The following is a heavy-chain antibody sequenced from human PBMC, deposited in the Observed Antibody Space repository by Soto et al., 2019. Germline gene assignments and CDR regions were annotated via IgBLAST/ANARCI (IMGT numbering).Heavy chain of an antibody. CDR1: GFTFSSYY. V-gene: IGHV3-21*01. J-gene: IGHJ4*02. CDR2: ISSSGNYI. Sequence: GGSLRLSCAASGFTFSSYYMNWVRQAPGKELQWVSSISSSGNYIYYADSLKGRFTISRDNAKSSLYLQMNSLRAEDTAVYYCTNGDYLDYWGQGTLVTVSS. CDR3: TNGDYLDY.